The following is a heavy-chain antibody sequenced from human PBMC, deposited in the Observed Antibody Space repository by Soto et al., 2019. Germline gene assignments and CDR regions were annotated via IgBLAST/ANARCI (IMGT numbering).Heavy chain of an antibody. V-gene: IGHV2-5*02. CDR1: DFSLSTSGVG. Sequence: QITLKESGPTLVKPTQTLTLTCTFSDFSLSTSGVGVGWIRQPPGKALEWLALIYWDDDKRYSPSLKSRLTITKDTSKNQVVLTMTNMDPVDTATYYCGHIMITFGGVMRKDAFDIWGQGTMVTISS. CDR2: IYWDDDK. D-gene: IGHD3-16*01. J-gene: IGHJ3*02. CDR3: GHIMITFGGVMRKDAFDI.